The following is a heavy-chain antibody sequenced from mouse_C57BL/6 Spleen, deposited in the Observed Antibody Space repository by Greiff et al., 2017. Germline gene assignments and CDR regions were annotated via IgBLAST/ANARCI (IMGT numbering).Heavy chain of an antibody. V-gene: IGHV1-15*01. CDR3: TSYGYDRYYFDY. D-gene: IGHD2-2*01. Sequence: VQLQQSGAELVRPGASVTLSCKASGYTFTDYEMHWVKQTPVHGLEWIGAIDPETGGTAYNQKFKGKAILTADKSSSTAYMELRSLTSEDSAVYYWTSYGYDRYYFDYWGQGTTLTVSS. CDR2: IDPETGGT. CDR1: GYTFTDYE. J-gene: IGHJ2*01.